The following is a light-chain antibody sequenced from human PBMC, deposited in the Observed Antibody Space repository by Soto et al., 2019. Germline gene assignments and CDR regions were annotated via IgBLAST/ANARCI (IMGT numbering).Light chain of an antibody. V-gene: IGKV4-1*01. CDR2: WAS. CDR3: QQFWTTPVS. CDR1: QSLLYNSNNKTY. J-gene: IGKJ4*01. Sequence: IVMTQSPASLAVSLGERATINCKSSQSLLYNSNNKTYLAWYQQRPGQSPKLLISWASNRESGVPDRFRGSGSGAAFTLTITSLQTEDVAVYYCQQFWTTPVSFGGGTKVEI.